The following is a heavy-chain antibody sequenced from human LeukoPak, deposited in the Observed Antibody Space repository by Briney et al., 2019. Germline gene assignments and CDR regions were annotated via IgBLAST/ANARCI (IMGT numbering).Heavy chain of an antibody. J-gene: IGHJ6*03. D-gene: IGHD2-2*01. V-gene: IGHV4-59*01. CDR1: GGSFSGYY. CDR3: ATRYCSSTSCLWRGDYYYYYMDV. CDR2: IYYSGST. Sequence: SETLSLTCAVYGGSFSGYYWSWIRQPPGKGLEWIGYIYYSGSTNYNPSLKSRVTISVDTSKNQFSLKLSSVTAADTAVYYCATRYCSSTSCLWRGDYYYYYMDVWGKGTTVTVSS.